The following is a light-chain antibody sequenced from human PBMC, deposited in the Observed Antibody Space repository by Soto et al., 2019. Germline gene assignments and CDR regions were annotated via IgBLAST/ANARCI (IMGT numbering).Light chain of an antibody. Sequence: SVLPQPPSASGSPGQSVTISCTGTSSDVGGYNYVYWYQQHPGKAPKLMIYEVTKRPSGVPDRFSGSKSGNTASLTVSGLQAEDEADYYCSSYADSNSYVFGTGTKVTVL. CDR1: SSDVGGYNY. CDR2: EVT. CDR3: SSYADSNSYV. V-gene: IGLV2-8*01. J-gene: IGLJ1*01.